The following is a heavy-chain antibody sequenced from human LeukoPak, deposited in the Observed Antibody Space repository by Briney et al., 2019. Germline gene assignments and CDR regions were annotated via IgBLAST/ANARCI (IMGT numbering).Heavy chain of an antibody. CDR1: GYTFTSNY. V-gene: IGHV1-46*01. CDR2: IYPRDGST. J-gene: IGHJ4*02. Sequence: GASVKVSRTASGYTFTSNYIHWVRQAPGQGLEWMGMIYPRDGSTSYAQKFQGRVTVTRDTSTSTVHMELSGLRSEDTAVYYCARDQEGFDYWGQGTLVTVSS. CDR3: ARDQEGFDY.